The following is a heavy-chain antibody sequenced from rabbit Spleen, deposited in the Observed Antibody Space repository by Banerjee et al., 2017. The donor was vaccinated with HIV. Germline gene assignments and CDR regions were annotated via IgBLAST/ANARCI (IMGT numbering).Heavy chain of an antibody. V-gene: IGHV1S40*01. J-gene: IGHJ6*01. CDR3: ARDPDRSPVVYDL. CDR1: GFSFSSSYD. D-gene: IGHD3-1*01. Sequence: QSLEESGGGLVQPEGSLTLTCTASGFSFSSSYDMCWVRQAPGKGLEWIGCIYTGSSGSTYYANWAKGRFTISKTSSTTVTLQMTSLTAADTATFFCARDPDRSPVVYDLWGPGTLVTVS. CDR2: IYTGSSGST.